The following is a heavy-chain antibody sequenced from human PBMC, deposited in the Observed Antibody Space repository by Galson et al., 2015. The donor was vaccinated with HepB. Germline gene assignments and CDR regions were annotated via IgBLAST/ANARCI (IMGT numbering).Heavy chain of an antibody. CDR2: ISYDGSNK. CDR1: GFTFSSYA. V-gene: IGHV3-30-3*01. J-gene: IGHJ4*02. CDR3: ARGSSSCFDY. Sequence: SLRLSCAASGFTFSSYAMHWVRQAPGKGLEWVAVISYDGSNKYYADSVKGRFTISRDNSKNTLYLQMNSLRAEDTAVYYCARGSSSCFDYWGQGTLVTVSS. D-gene: IGHD6-13*01.